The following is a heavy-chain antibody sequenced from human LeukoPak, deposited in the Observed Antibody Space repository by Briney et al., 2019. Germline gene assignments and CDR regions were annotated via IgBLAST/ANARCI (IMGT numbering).Heavy chain of an antibody. CDR2: INHSGST. CDR3: VRGNYCSGGSCYHYYYYMDV. V-gene: IGHV4-34*01. CDR1: GGSFNGYY. J-gene: IGHJ6*03. D-gene: IGHD2-15*01. Sequence: SETLSLTCAVYGGSFNGYYWSWIRQALGKGLEWIGEINHSGSTNYNPSLKSRVTISVDMSNNQFSLKLSSVTAADTAVYYCVRGNYCSGGSCYHYYYYMDVWGEGTTVTVSS.